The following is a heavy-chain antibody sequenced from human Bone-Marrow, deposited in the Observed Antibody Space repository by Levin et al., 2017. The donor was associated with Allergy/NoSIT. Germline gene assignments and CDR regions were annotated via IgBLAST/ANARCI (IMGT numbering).Heavy chain of an antibody. V-gene: IGHV6-1*01. Sequence: TSETLSLTCAISGDSVSSNSAAWNWIRQSPSRGLEWLGRTYYRSKWYNDYAVSVKSRITINPDTSKNQFSLQLNSVTPEDTAVYYCARAVEWLRFEAPARTYYFDYWGQGTLVTVSS. D-gene: IGHD5-12*01. J-gene: IGHJ4*02. CDR3: ARAVEWLRFEAPARTYYFDY. CDR2: TYYRSKWYN. CDR1: GDSVSSNSAA.